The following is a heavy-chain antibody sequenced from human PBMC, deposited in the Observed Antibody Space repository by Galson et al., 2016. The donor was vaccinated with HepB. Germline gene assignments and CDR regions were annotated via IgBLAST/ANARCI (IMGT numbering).Heavy chain of an antibody. V-gene: IGHV6-1*01. D-gene: IGHD6-19*01. J-gene: IGHJ6*02. Sequence: CAISGDSVSSKTVAWNWIRQSPSRGLEWLGGTYSRSRRHTDYAPSMKSRLTISSDTSKNQFSLQLNSVTPEDTAVYYCVRAATTLRSGWKTLAPRFYYSGMDVWGQGTTVTVSS. CDR1: GDSVSSKTVA. CDR3: VRAATTLRSGWKTLAPRFYYSGMDV. CDR2: TYSRSRRHT.